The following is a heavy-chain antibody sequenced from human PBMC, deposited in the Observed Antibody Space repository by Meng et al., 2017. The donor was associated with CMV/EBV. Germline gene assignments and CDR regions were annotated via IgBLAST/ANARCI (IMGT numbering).Heavy chain of an antibody. Sequence: LTGYYRHWVRQAPGQGLEWMGWINPNSGGTNYAQKFQGRVTMTRDTSISTAYMELSRLRSDDTAVYYCARDRVVVVPAATRNNWFDPWGQGTLVTVSS. CDR1: LTGYY. CDR2: INPNSGGT. V-gene: IGHV1-2*02. D-gene: IGHD2-2*01. CDR3: ARDRVVVVPAATRNNWFDP. J-gene: IGHJ5*02.